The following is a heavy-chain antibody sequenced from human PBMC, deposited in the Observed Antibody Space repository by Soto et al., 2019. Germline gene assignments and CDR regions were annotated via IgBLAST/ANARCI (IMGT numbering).Heavy chain of an antibody. CDR1: GFTFSSYA. CDR3: AKDRAPVAMFDY. J-gene: IGHJ4*02. CDR2: ISGSGGST. V-gene: IGHV3-23*01. D-gene: IGHD5-12*01. Sequence: VGSLRLSWAASGFTFSSYAMSWVRQAPGKGLEWVSAISGSGGSTYYADSVKGRFTISRDNSKNTLYLQMNSLRAEDTAVYYCAKDRAPVAMFDYWGQGTLVTVSS.